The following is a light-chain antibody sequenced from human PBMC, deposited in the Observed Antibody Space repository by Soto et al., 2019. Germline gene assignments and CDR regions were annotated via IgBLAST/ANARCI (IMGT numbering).Light chain of an antibody. J-gene: IGKJ4*01. CDR3: QHFINYQLT. V-gene: IGKV1D-13*01. Sequence: AIQLTQSPSSLSASVGDRVTVTCRASQDIDSGLAWYQQKPGEAPKLILYDASSLKSGVPSRFSGSEFGTDFTLTINSLQPEDFATCYCQHFINYQLTVGGGTKVEIE. CDR1: QDIDSG. CDR2: DAS.